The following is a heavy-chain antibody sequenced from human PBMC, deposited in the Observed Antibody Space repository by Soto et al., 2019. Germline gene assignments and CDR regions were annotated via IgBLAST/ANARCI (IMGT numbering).Heavy chain of an antibody. CDR1: GYTFTSYG. V-gene: IGHV1-18*01. Sequence: ASVKVSCKASGYTFTSYGISWVRQAPGQGLEWMGWISAYNGNTNYAQKLQGRVTMTTDTSTSTAYMELRSLRSDDTAVYYCASNNYCNYVYYYYGMDVWAQRATLPVS. CDR2: ISAYNGNT. CDR3: ASNNYCNYVYYYYGMDV. J-gene: IGHJ6*02. D-gene: IGHD4-4*01.